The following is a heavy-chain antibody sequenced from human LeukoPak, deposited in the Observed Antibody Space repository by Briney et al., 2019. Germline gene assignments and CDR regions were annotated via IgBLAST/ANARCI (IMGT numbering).Heavy chain of an antibody. CDR2: IYHSGST. Sequence: SETLSLTCTVSGYSISSGYYWGWIRQPPGKGLEWIGSIYHSGSTYYNPSLKSRVTISVDTSKNQFSLRLSSVTAADTAVYYCARHDASCYTYCGMDVWGQGTTVTVSS. CDR1: GYSISSGYY. D-gene: IGHD2-2*02. V-gene: IGHV4-38-2*02. J-gene: IGHJ6*02. CDR3: ARHDASCYTYCGMDV.